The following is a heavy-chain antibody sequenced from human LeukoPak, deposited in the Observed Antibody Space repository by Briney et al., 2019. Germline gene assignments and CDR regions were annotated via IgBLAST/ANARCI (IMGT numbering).Heavy chain of an antibody. J-gene: IGHJ4*02. D-gene: IGHD3-22*01. CDR3: IVSRGYMYYFDY. CDR2: ISSSGVI. CDR1: GFTFSDYY. Sequence: PGGSLRLSCAASGFTFSDYYMSWIRQAPGKGLERGSYISSSGVIWYADSVKRRFPIYRENPKNSLYLQMNSLRGEDTSVYYCIVSRGYMYYFDYWGEGTLVSVSS. V-gene: IGHV3-11*01.